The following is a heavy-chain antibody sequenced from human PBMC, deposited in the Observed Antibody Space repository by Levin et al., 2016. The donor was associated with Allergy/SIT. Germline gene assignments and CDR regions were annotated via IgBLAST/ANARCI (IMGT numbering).Heavy chain of an antibody. Sequence: LSCAVYGGSFSGYYWSWIRQPPGKGLEWIGEINHSGSTNYNPSLKSRVTISVDTSKNQFSLKLSSVTAADTAVYYCARGAQGGVNPHFDYWGQGTLVTVSS. CDR1: GGSFSGYY. J-gene: IGHJ4*02. CDR3: ARGAQGGVNPHFDY. CDR2: INHSGST. V-gene: IGHV4-34*01. D-gene: IGHD3-16*01.